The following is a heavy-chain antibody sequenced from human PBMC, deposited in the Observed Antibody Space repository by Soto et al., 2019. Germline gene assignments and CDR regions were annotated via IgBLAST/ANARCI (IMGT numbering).Heavy chain of an antibody. CDR2: SRNRVNSHTT. V-gene: IGHV3-72*01. CDR3: TRGLLGGAPSYTFHGMDV. Sequence: EVQLVESGGGLVQPGGSLRLSCAASGFTFSDHYMDWFRQAPGKGLEWVARSRNRVNSHTTEYAASVKGRFTISRDESKSSLYLQMNSLKIEYTAVYYCTRGLLGGAPSYTFHGMDVWGQGTKVTVSS. J-gene: IGHJ6*01. CDR1: GFTFSDHY. D-gene: IGHD1-26*01.